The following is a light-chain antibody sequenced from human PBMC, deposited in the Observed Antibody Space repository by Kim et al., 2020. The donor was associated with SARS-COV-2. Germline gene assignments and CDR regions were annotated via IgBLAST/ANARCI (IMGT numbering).Light chain of an antibody. CDR2: ASS. Sequence: PGERATLSRRPSRSVSSSYLAWYQQKPGQPPRLLIYASSSRATGIPDRCSGDWSGTDFTLTISRLEPEDFAVYYCHLYGSSPPWTFGQGTKLEI. CDR1: RSVSSSY. V-gene: IGKV3-20*01. J-gene: IGKJ1*01. CDR3: HLYGSSPPWT.